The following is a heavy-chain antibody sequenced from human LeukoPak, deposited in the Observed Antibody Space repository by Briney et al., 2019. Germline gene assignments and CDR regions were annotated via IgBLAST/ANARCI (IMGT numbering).Heavy chain of an antibody. CDR2: INHSGNS. Sequence: GSLRLSCAASGFTFSSYGMSWIRQAPGKGLEWIGEINHSGNSKSNPSIKSRVTISADTPKSQFSLILTSVAAADTAVYYCARPDLGIEPGPFRICGPGTLVIVSS. V-gene: IGHV4-34*01. CDR1: GFTFSSYG. D-gene: IGHD1-1*01. CDR3: ARPDLGIEPGPFRI. J-gene: IGHJ3*02.